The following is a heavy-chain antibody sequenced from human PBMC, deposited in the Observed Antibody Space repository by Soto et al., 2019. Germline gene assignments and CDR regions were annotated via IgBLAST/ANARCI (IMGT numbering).Heavy chain of an antibody. CDR1: GGSFRGYY. J-gene: IGHJ1*01. V-gene: IGHV4-34*01. CDR2: INHGGSA. D-gene: IGHD2-15*01. Sequence: QVQLQQWGAGLLKPSETLSLTCAVYGGSFRGYYWTWIRQPPGKGLEWIGEINHGGSANYNPSLESRVTISVDTSKNHFSLKLSSVTAADTAVYYCARGTGSSPQDWGQGALVTVSS. CDR3: ARGTGSSPQD.